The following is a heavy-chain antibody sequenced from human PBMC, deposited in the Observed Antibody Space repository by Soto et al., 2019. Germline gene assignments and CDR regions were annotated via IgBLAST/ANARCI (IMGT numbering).Heavy chain of an antibody. CDR3: AKVSSSWYAGFFDR. V-gene: IGHV3-23*01. D-gene: IGHD2-8*01. Sequence: EVQLLESGGGLVQPGGSLRLSCTASGFTFSRHAMTWVRQAPGKGLEWVSGLSDSGGSIYYADSVKGRFTISRDNSMNTLYRQMNTLRAEATAIYYCAKVSSSWYAGFFDRWGQGTLVTVSS. J-gene: IGHJ4*02. CDR2: LSDSGGSI. CDR1: GFTFSRHA.